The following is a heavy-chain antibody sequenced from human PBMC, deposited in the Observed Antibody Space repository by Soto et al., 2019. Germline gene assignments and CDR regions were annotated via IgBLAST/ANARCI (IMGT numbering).Heavy chain of an antibody. CDR3: TRDRPDFWSGQHPGRLFDY. Sequence: GSLRLSCTASGFTFGDYAMSWVRQAPGKGLEWVGFIRSKAYGGTTEYAASVKGRFTISRDDSKSIAYLQMNSLKTEDTAVYYCTRDRPDFWSGQHPGRLFDYWGQGPLVTVSS. CDR2: IRSKAYGGTT. D-gene: IGHD3-3*01. CDR1: GFTFGDYA. J-gene: IGHJ4*02. V-gene: IGHV3-49*04.